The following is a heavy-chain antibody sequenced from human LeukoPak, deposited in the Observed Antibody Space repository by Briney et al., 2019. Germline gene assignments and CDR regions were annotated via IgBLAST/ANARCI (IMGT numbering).Heavy chain of an antibody. D-gene: IGHD3-10*01. CDR3: ARDSGSGSYPSDY. J-gene: IGHJ4*02. CDR2: ISAYNGNT. V-gene: IGHV1-18*04. CDR1: GYASTSYP. Sequence: ASVKVSCKASGYASTSYPLTWVRQAPGQGLQWMGWISAYNGNTNYAQKFQGRVTMTTDTSTSTAYMELRSLRSDDTAVYYCARDSGSGSYPSDYWGQGTLVTVSS.